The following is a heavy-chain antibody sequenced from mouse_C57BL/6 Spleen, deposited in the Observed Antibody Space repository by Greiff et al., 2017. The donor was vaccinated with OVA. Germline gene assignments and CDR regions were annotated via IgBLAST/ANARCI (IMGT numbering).Heavy chain of an antibody. J-gene: IGHJ2*01. CDR3: ARRAVVAHFDY. CDR1: GYTFTSYG. V-gene: IGHV1-64*01. Sequence: QVQLQQSGAELVKPGASVKLSCKASGYTFTSYGMRWVKQRPGQGLEWIGVIYPNSGSTNYNEKFKSKATLTVDKSSSTAYMELSSLTSEDCAVYYCARRAVVAHFDYWGQGTTLTVSS. CDR2: IYPNSGST. D-gene: IGHD1-1*01.